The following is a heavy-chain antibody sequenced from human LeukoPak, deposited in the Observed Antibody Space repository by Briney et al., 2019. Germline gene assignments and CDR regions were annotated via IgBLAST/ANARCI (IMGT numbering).Heavy chain of an antibody. V-gene: IGHV4-61*08. J-gene: IGHJ4*02. CDR1: GVSVGSAGYY. CDR2: MYYSRNS. Sequence: KPSVTLSLTCTVSGVSVGSAGYYWTWIRQPPGKGLEWIGYMYYSRNSNYNPFLTSRVTMSLDPSKNRFSLKLSSVTAADTAVYYCARSQSQSGSYRYYFAYWGQGTLVTVSS. D-gene: IGHD1-26*01. CDR3: ARSQSQSGSYRYYFAY.